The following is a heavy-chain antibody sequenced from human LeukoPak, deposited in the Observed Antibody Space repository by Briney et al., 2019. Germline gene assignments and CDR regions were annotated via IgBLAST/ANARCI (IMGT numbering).Heavy chain of an antibody. CDR1: GGSISSSSYY. D-gene: IGHD1-26*01. CDR2: IYYSGSP. V-gene: IGHV4-39*01. J-gene: IGHJ6*02. Sequence: PSETLSLTCTVSGGSISSSSYYWGWIRQPPGKGLEWIGSIYYSGSPYYNPSLKSRVAISVDTSKNQFPLKLSSVTAADTAVYYCASTERYSNYYYGMDVWGQGTTVTVSS. CDR3: ASTERYSNYYYGMDV.